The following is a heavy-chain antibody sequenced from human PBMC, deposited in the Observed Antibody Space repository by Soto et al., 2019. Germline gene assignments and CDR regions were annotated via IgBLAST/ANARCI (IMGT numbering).Heavy chain of an antibody. CDR2: VYHTGST. V-gene: IGHV4-61*01. Sequence: QVQLQESGPGLVKPSETLSLTCTVSGGSFKSGSYSWSWLRQPPGKGLEWSGYVYHTGSTTYNPSLKSRVSISMDTSKNQFSLNLDSVTAADTAVYFCARDFAYFDSWGQGTLVTVSS. CDR1: GGSFKSGSYS. CDR3: ARDFAYFDS. J-gene: IGHJ4*02.